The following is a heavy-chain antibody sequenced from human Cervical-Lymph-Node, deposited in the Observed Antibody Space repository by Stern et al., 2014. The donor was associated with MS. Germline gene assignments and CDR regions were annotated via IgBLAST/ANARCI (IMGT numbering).Heavy chain of an antibody. CDR2: IIPLSGAA. CDR1: GGNFNSYA. D-gene: IGHD3-10*01. Sequence: QVQLGQSGAEVKKPGSSVKVSCKASGGNFNSYAISWVRQAPGQGLEWMGGIIPLSGAANYAQTFQGRVSITADESTSTAYMELSSLRTEDTALYYCARESIWFGELLYDAFEIWGQGTMVTVSS. J-gene: IGHJ3*02. V-gene: IGHV1-69*01. CDR3: ARESIWFGELLYDAFEI.